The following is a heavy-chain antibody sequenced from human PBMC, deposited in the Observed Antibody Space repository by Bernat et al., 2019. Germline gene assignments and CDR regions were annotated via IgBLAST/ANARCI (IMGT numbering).Heavy chain of an antibody. Sequence: QVQLQQWGAGLLKPSETLSLTCAVYGESFSGYYWSWIRQPPGKGLEWIGEINHSGSTNYNPSLKSRVTISVDTSKNQFSLKLSSVTAADTAVYYCARGGIVVVPAAMAYYFDYWGQGTLVTVSS. D-gene: IGHD2-2*01. V-gene: IGHV4-34*01. CDR2: INHSGST. J-gene: IGHJ4*02. CDR1: GESFSGYY. CDR3: ARGGIVVVPAAMAYYFDY.